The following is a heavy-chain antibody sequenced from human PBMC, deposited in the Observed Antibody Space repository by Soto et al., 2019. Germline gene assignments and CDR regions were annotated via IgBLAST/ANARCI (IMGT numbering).Heavy chain of an antibody. D-gene: IGHD2-21*01. CDR2: ISQDGSEK. Sequence: PGGSLRLSCTASKFTFSNYWMSWVRQAPGKGLEWVANISQDGSEKYFVDSVKGRFTISRDNAKNSLYLQLNSLRVEDTAVYFCARATFQYHYFGDSKVGYFGLAVWGQGTTVTVSS. V-gene: IGHV3-7*01. J-gene: IGHJ6*02. CDR1: KFTFSNYW. CDR3: ARATFQYHYFGDSKVGYFGLAV.